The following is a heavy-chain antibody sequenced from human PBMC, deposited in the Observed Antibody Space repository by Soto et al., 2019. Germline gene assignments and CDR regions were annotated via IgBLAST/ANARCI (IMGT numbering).Heavy chain of an antibody. CDR2: IYYDDGST. D-gene: IGHD3-16*01. CDR3: XXXXXVILRYYYGLDV. Sequence: EVQLVETGGGLIQPGGSLRLSCAVSGFTVSTNYMSWVRQAPGKGLEWVSVIYYDDGSTYXADSVKGRFSISRDSSRXXXXXXXXXXXXXXXXXXXXXXXXXVILRYYYGLDVWGQGTTVTVSS. V-gene: IGHV3-53*02. CDR1: GFTVSTNY. J-gene: IGHJ6*02.